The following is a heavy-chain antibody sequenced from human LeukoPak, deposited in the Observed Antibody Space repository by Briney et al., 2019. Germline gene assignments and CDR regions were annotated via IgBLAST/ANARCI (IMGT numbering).Heavy chain of an antibody. V-gene: IGHV3-23*01. CDR3: ARVSAQIAYSSGWYKPYDY. Sequence: PGGSLRLSCAASGFTFSSYAMSWVRQAPGKGLEWVSAISGSGGSTYYADSVKGRFTISRDNSKNTLYLQMNSLRAEDTAVYYCARVSAQIAYSSGWYKPYDYWGQGTLVTVSS. J-gene: IGHJ4*02. CDR1: GFTFSSYA. CDR2: ISGSGGST. D-gene: IGHD6-19*01.